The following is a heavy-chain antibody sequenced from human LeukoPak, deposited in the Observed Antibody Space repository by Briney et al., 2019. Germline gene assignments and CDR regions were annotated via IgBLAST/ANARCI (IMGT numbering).Heavy chain of an antibody. J-gene: IGHJ6*03. D-gene: IGHD2-2*01. CDR1: GFTFSRYW. CDR3: ARDGGYCSSTSCYDWRYYYYYYMDV. CDR2: IKQDGSEK. V-gene: IGHV3-7*01. Sequence: GESLRLSCAASGFTFSRYWMSWVRQAPGKGLEWVANIKQDGSEKYYVDSVKGRFTISRDNAKNSLYLQMNSLRAEDTAVYYCARDGGYCSSTSCYDWRYYYYYYMDVWGKGTTVTVSS.